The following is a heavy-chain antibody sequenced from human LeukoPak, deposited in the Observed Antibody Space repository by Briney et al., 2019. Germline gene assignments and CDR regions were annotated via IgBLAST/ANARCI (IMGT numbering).Heavy chain of an antibody. CDR1: GGSISSYY. V-gene: IGHV4-59*08. CDR2: IYYSGST. J-gene: IGHJ6*03. D-gene: IGHD1-7*01. CDR3: ARVRELYYYMDV. Sequence: SETLSLTCTVSGGSISSYYWSWIRQPPGKGLEWIGYIYYSGSTYYNPSLKSRVTISVDTSKNQFSLKLSSVTAADTAVYYCARVRELYYYMDVWGKGTTVTVSS.